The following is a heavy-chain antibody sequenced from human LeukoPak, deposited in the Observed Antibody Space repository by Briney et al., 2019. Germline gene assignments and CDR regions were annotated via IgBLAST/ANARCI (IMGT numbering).Heavy chain of an antibody. Sequence: SETLSLTCTVSGGSISSYYWSWIRQPPGKGLEWMGYIYYSGCTNYNPSLKSRVPIYVDTSKNQFSLKLNSVTAADTAVYYCARDQGYYGSGSYPGVFDYWGQGTLVTVSS. J-gene: IGHJ4*02. CDR1: GGSISSYY. CDR3: ARDQGYYGSGSYPGVFDY. D-gene: IGHD3-10*01. V-gene: IGHV4-59*01. CDR2: IYYSGCT.